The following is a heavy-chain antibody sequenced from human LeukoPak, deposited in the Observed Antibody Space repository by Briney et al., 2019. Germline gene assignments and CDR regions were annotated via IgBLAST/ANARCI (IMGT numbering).Heavy chain of an antibody. V-gene: IGHV3-74*01. J-gene: IGHJ5*02. CDR3: ARDPLQENWFDP. Sequence: GGSLRLSCAASGLTFSSYWMHWVRQAPGKGLVWVSRINSDGSSTSYADSVKGRFTISRDNAKNTLYLQMNSLRAEDTAVYYCARDPLQENWFDPWGQGTLVTVSS. CDR2: INSDGSST. CDR1: GLTFSSYW.